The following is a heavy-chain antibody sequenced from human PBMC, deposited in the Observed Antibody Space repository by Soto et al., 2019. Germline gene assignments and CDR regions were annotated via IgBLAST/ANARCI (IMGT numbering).Heavy chain of an antibody. CDR1: VGTFSSYA. CDR2: IIPIFGPA. V-gene: IGHV1-69*01. J-gene: IGHJ4*02. D-gene: IGHD1-7*01. CDR3: ARDTVTGTTPYLFDY. Sequence: QVQLVQSGAEVRKPGSSVRVSCRASVGTFSSYAINWVRQAPGQGLEWMGGIIPIFGPANYAQRFQGRVTITADESTSTAYMELSSLRSEDTAVYFCARDTVTGTTPYLFDYWGQGTLVTVSS.